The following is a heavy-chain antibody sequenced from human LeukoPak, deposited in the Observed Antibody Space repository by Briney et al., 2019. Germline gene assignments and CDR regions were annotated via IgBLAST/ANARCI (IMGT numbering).Heavy chain of an antibody. D-gene: IGHD2-15*01. Sequence: ASVKVSCKASGYTFTGYYMHWVRQAPGQGLEWMGWINPNSGGTNYAQKFQGRVTMTRDTSISTAYMGLSRLRSDDTAVYYCARGGGGCSGGSCYSGSVDYWGQGTLVTVSS. CDR3: ARGGGGCSGGSCYSGSVDY. CDR2: INPNSGGT. CDR1: GYTFTGYY. J-gene: IGHJ4*02. V-gene: IGHV1-2*02.